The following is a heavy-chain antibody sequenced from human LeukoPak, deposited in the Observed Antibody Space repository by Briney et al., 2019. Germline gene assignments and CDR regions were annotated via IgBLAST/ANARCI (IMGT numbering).Heavy chain of an antibody. CDR2: ISASSTYI. Sequence: GGSLRLSCAASGFTFSRYTMNWVRQAPGKGLEWVSCISASSTYIHYADSLKGRFTISRDNAKNSLYLQMNSLRAEDTAVYYCARVGGAMVRGVIIRDYYYYYMDVWGKGTTVTISS. V-gene: IGHV3-21*01. CDR1: GFTFSRYT. D-gene: IGHD3-10*01. J-gene: IGHJ6*03. CDR3: ARVGGAMVRGVIIRDYYYYYMDV.